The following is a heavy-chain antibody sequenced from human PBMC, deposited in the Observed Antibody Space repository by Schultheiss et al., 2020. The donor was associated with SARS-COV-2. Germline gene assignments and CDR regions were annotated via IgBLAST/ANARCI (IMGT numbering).Heavy chain of an antibody. Sequence: SETLSLTCTVSGGSISSSSYYWSWIRRPPGKGLEWIAYIYYSGATNYNPSLKSRVTISVDTSRKQFSLKLNSVTAADTAVYYCARLRNDHDTSDYYYRGSYYGMDVWGQGTTVTVSS. CDR1: GGSISSSSYY. CDR3: ARLRNDHDTSDYYYRGSYYGMDV. J-gene: IGHJ6*02. D-gene: IGHD3-22*01. V-gene: IGHV4-61*01. CDR2: IYYSGAT.